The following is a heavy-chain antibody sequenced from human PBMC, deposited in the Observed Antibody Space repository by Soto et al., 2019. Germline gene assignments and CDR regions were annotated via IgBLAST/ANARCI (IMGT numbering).Heavy chain of an antibody. CDR2: ISATGGGT. Sequence: LRLSCAASGFRFSNYAMSWVRQAPGKGLEWVSLISATGGGTYYADSVKGRFTISRDNSHNTLYLQVHSLTAEDTAVYYCAKDRRAGGNSAFYFDFWGQGAQVTVSS. CDR3: AKDRRAGGNSAFYFDF. D-gene: IGHD3-16*01. J-gene: IGHJ4*02. V-gene: IGHV3-23*01. CDR1: GFRFSNYA.